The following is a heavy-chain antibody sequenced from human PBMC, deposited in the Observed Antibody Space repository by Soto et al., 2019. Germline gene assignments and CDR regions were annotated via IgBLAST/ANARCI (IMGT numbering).Heavy chain of an antibody. CDR2: INPNSGGT. CDR1: GYTFTGHF. Sequence: ASVKVSCKASGYTFTGHFMHWVRQAPGQGFEWMGWINPNSGGTNYVQRFQGRVSVTRDTSISTAYMELSRLTSDDTAVYYCARDDYGGNSGVLVDFWGQGTLVTVSS. V-gene: IGHV1-2*02. J-gene: IGHJ4*02. D-gene: IGHD4-17*01. CDR3: ARDDYGGNSGVLVDF.